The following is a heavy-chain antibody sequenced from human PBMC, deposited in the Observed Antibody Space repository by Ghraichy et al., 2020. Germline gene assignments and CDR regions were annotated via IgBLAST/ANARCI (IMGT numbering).Heavy chain of an antibody. V-gene: IGHV4-59*01. Sequence: SQTLSLTCTVSGGSISSYYWSWIRQHPGKGLEWIGYIYYRGSTNYNPPLKSRVTISVATSKNQFSLMLSPVTAADTAVYYCSEEQSPYGDYVGDAFDIWGQGTMVTVSS. J-gene: IGHJ3*02. CDR1: GGSISSYY. CDR2: IYYRGST. CDR3: SEEQSPYGDYVGDAFDI. D-gene: IGHD4-17*01.